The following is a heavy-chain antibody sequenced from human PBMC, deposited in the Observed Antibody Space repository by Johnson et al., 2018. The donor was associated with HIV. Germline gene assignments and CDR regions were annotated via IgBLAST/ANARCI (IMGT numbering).Heavy chain of an antibody. CDR1: GFTVR. D-gene: IGHD5-18*01. Sequence: MQLVESGGGVVQPGGSLRLSCVASGFTVRKGLEWVSVIYSGGSTYYADSVKGRFIISRDNSKNTLYLQMNSLRVEDTAVYYCARDGRDLVTRGSFDVWGQGTVVTVSS. CDR2: IYSGGST. CDR3: ARDGRDLVTRGSFDV. V-gene: IGHV3-53*01. J-gene: IGHJ3*01.